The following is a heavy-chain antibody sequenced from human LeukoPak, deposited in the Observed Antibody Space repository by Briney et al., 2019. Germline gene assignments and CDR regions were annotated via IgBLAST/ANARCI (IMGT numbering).Heavy chain of an antibody. CDR2: IWYDGSNK. V-gene: IGHV3-30*02. CDR1: GFTFSSYG. Sequence: PGGSLRLSCAASGFTFSSYGMHWVRQAPGKGLEWVAVIWYDGSNKYYADSVKGRFTISRDNSKNTLYLQMNSLRAEDTAVYYCAKDTESLGSAFDIWGQGTMVTVSS. D-gene: IGHD3-10*01. CDR3: AKDTESLGSAFDI. J-gene: IGHJ3*02.